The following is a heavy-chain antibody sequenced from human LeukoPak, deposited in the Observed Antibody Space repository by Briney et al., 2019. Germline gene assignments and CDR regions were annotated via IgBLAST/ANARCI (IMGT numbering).Heavy chain of an antibody. CDR3: VKEFSSTALFYFDS. CDR1: GFTFSSYA. Sequence: GGSLRLSCAASGFTFSSYAMSWVRQAPGKGLEWVSGISGSGDSTYYADSVKGRFTISRDNSKSTVYLQMNSLRAEDTAVYYCVKEFSSTALFYFDSWGQGTLVTVSS. CDR2: ISGSGDST. D-gene: IGHD2-21*01. V-gene: IGHV3-23*01. J-gene: IGHJ4*02.